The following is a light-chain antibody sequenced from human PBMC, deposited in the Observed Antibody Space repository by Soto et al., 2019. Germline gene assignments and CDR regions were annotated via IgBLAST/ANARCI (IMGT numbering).Light chain of an antibody. Sequence: QSVLTQPASVSGSPGQSITISCTGTSSDVGAYNYVSWYQHHPGKAPKLMIYEVSNRPSGVSNRFSGSKSGSTASLTISGLQAEDEADYYCSSYTSSSLYVFGTGTKVTVL. CDR3: SSYTSSSLYV. V-gene: IGLV2-14*01. J-gene: IGLJ1*01. CDR1: SSDVGAYNY. CDR2: EVS.